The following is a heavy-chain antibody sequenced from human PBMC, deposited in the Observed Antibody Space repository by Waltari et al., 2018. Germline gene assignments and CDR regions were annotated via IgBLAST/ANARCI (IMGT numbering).Heavy chain of an antibody. V-gene: IGHV3-48*01. Sequence: EVQLVESGGGLVQPGGSLRLSCAASGFTFSSYSMNWVRQAPGKGLEWVSYISSSSSTIYYADSGKGRFTISRDNAKNSLYLQMNSLRAEDTAVYYCARDKPDIPRDYWGQGTLVTVSS. CDR1: GFTFSSYS. J-gene: IGHJ4*02. D-gene: IGHD3-9*01. CDR2: ISSSSSTI. CDR3: ARDKPDIPRDY.